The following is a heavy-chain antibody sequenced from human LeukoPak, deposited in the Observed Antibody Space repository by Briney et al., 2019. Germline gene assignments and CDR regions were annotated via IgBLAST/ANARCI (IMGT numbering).Heavy chain of an antibody. CDR2: IYPGDSDT. V-gene: IGHV5-51*01. D-gene: IGHD3-22*01. J-gene: IGHJ1*01. CDR1: GYSFSSYW. Sequence: GESLKISCKGSGYSFSSYWIAWVRQMPGKGLEWMGIIYPGDSDTKYSPSFQGRVTISADKSISTAYLQWNSLKASDTAMHYCARAPDNSGYYYFLQHWGQGTLVTVSS. CDR3: ARAPDNSGYYYFLQH.